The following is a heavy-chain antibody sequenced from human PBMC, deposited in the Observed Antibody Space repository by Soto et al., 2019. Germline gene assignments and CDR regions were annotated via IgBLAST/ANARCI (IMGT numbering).Heavy chain of an antibody. D-gene: IGHD2-2*02. CDR3: ARHEYCSSTSCYTVDS. CDR2: IYLGDSNT. J-gene: IGHJ4*02. V-gene: IGHV5-51*01. Sequence: GESLKISCKGSGYRFTSYWIGWVRQMPGKGLEWMGIIYLGDSNTRYSPSFQGQVTISADKSISTAYLQWSSLKASDTAIYYCARHEYCSSTSCYTVDSWGQGTLVTVSS. CDR1: GYRFTSYW.